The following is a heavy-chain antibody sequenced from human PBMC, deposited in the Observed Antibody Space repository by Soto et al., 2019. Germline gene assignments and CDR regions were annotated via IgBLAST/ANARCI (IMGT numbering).Heavy chain of an antibody. CDR3: ARDSPVGGYYYMDV. Sequence: SETLSLTCAVSSGSISSSNWWSWVRQPPGKGLEWIGEIYHSGSTNYNPSLKSRVTISVDKSKNQFSLKLSSVTAADTAVYYCARDSPVGGYYYMDVWGKGTTVTVSS. CDR1: SGSISSSNW. D-gene: IGHD2-2*01. J-gene: IGHJ6*03. V-gene: IGHV4-4*02. CDR2: IYHSGST.